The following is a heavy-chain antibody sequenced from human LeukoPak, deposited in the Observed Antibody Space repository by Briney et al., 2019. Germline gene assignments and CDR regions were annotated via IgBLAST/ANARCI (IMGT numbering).Heavy chain of an antibody. CDR2: ISAYNGNT. CDR1: GYTFTSYG. V-gene: IGHV1-18*01. D-gene: IGHD3-3*01. Sequence: ASVKVSCTASGYTFTSYGISWVRQAPGQGLEWMGWISAYNGNTNYAQKLQGRVTMTTDTSTSTAYMELRSLRSDDTAVYYCARERIYDFWSGYYNWFDPWGQGTLVTVSS. J-gene: IGHJ5*02. CDR3: ARERIYDFWSGYYNWFDP.